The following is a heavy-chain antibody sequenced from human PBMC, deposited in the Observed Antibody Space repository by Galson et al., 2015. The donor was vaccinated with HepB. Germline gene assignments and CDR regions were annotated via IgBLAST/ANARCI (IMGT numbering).Heavy chain of an antibody. CDR1: GGSLGVSS. D-gene: IGHD5-12*01. Sequence: SETLSLTCTVSGGSLGVSSWTWIRQPPGKGLEWIGEVNYRGHTFYNVSLESRLTISLDTSRTQISLNLTSVSAADTAVYYCERLSGSGYFHSFRDNFNSNYLDLWGPGTVVTVSS. J-gene: IGHJ4*02. V-gene: IGHV4-34*01. CDR2: VNYRGHT. CDR3: ERLSGSGYFHSFRDNFNSNYLDL.